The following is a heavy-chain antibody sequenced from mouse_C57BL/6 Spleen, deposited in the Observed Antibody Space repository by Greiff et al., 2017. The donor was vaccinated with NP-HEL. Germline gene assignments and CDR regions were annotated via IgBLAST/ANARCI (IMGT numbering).Heavy chain of an antibody. V-gene: IGHV1-82*01. CDR2: IYPGDGDT. CDR3: ARQLRPPFDY. D-gene: IGHD3-2*02. Sequence: QVQLKESGPELVKPGASVKISCKASGYAFSSSWMNWVKQRPGKGLEWIGRIYPGDGDTNYNGKFKGKATLTADKSSSTAYMQRSSLTSEDSAVYFCARQLRPPFDYWGQGTTLTVSS. CDR1: GYAFSSSW. J-gene: IGHJ2*01.